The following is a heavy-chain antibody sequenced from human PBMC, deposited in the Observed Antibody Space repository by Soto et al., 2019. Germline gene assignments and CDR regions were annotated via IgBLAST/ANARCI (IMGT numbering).Heavy chain of an antibody. V-gene: IGHV3-21*01. CDR3: ARVVDGSYGDYYCYDVMDG. D-gene: IGHD1-26*01. Sequence: RRLSCAASGFTLSSYSMNWVRQAPGKGLEWVSSISSSSSYIYYADSVKGRFTISRDNAKNSLYLQMNSLRAEDTAVYYCARVVDGSYGDYYCYDVMDGWGYGSKDTVPQ. CDR1: GFTLSSYS. CDR2: ISSSSSYI. J-gene: IGHJ6*04.